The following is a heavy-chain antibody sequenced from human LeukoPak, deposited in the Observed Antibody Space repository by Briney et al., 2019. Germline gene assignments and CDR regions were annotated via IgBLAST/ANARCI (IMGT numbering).Heavy chain of an antibody. J-gene: IGHJ4*02. CDR3: ARERVGAATYFDY. V-gene: IGHV1-69*01. CDR2: IIPIFDTA. Sequence: SVKVSCKASGGTFSSYAISWVRQAPGQGLEWMGGIIPIFDTANYAQKFQGRVTITADESTSTAYMELSSLRSEDTAVYYCARERVGAATYFDYWGQGTLVTVSS. D-gene: IGHD1-26*01. CDR1: GGTFSSYA.